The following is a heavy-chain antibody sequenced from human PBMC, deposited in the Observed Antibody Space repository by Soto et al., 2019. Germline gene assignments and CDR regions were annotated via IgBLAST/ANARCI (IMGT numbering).Heavy chain of an antibody. CDR3: ARGPKCPSYDFWSGCTYYYGMDV. D-gene: IGHD3-3*01. CDR2: ISAYNGNT. Sequence: ASVKVSCKASGYTVTSSCISWVRQAPGQELEWMGWISAYNGNTNYAQKPQGRVTMTTDTSTSTAYMELRSLRSDDTAVYYCARGPKCPSYDFWSGCTYYYGMDVWGQGTTVTVSS. J-gene: IGHJ6*02. V-gene: IGHV1-18*01. CDR1: GYTVTSSC.